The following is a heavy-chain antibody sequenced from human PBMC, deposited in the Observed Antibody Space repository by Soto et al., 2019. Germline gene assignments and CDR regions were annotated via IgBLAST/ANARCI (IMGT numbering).Heavy chain of an antibody. V-gene: IGHV3-9*01. D-gene: IGHD5-12*01. CDR1: GFTFDDYG. CDR2: ITWNSGSV. J-gene: IGHJ3*01. CDR3: EKDNRGYDNDAFNL. Sequence: EVQLVESGGGLVQPGRSLRLSCVASGFTFDDYGLHWVRQTPEKGLEWVSSITWNSGSVFYADSVKGRFTISRDNAKNSLYLQMNGLRVEDTALYYCEKDNRGYDNDAFNLWGQGTMVTVSS.